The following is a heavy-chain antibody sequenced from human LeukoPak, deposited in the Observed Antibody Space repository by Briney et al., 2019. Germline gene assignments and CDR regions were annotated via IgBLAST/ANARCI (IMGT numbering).Heavy chain of an antibody. CDR1: GYTFTGYY. Sequence: ASVKVSCKASGYTFTGYYMHWVRQAPGQGLEWMGWINPNSGGTNYAQKFQGRVTMTRDTSISTAYMELSRLRSDDTAVYYCARGLRMDIVVVPAAPTLWGQGTLVTVSS. CDR3: ARGLRMDIVVVPAAPTL. CDR2: INPNSGGT. V-gene: IGHV1-2*02. D-gene: IGHD2-2*03. J-gene: IGHJ4*02.